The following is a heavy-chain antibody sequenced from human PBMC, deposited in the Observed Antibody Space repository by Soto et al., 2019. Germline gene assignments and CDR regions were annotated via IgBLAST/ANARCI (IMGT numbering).Heavy chain of an antibody. D-gene: IGHD6-6*01. V-gene: IGHV3-30-3*01. Sequence: GGSLRLSCAASGFTFSSYAMHWVRQAPGKGLEWVAVISYDGSNKYYADSVKGRFTISRDNSKNTLYLQMNSLRAEDTAVYYCARDFLIAARPDYAYYYGMDVWGQGTTVTVSS. J-gene: IGHJ6*02. CDR1: GFTFSSYA. CDR3: ARDFLIAARPDYAYYYGMDV. CDR2: ISYDGSNK.